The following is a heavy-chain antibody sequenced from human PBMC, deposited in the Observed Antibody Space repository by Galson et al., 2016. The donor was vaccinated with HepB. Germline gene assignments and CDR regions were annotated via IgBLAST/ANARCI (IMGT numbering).Heavy chain of an antibody. CDR2: DSMDGRRK. CDR3: AKRHEYCPPVGCSVDY. J-gene: IGHJ4*02. Sequence: SLRLSCAGSGFIFRGYGMHWVRQAPGKGLEWVAADSMDGRRKFYADSVKGRFTISRDNSNNILFLQMSSLRADDTAVYFCAKRHEYCPPVGCSVDYWGQRTLVSVSS. D-gene: IGHD2/OR15-2a*01. V-gene: IGHV3-30*18. CDR1: GFIFRGYG.